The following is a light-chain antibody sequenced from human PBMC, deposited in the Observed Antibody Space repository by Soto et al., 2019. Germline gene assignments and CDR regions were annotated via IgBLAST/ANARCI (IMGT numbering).Light chain of an antibody. V-gene: IGKV3-20*01. Sequence: EIVMPQSPITLSVSPGERSTLSCMASQSVSSNLAWYQQKPGQAPRLLIYGASSRATGIPDRFSGSGSGTDFTLAISRLEPEDFAVYYCQQYGSSLTFGGGTRLEIK. CDR1: QSVSSN. CDR2: GAS. CDR3: QQYGSSLT. J-gene: IGKJ5*01.